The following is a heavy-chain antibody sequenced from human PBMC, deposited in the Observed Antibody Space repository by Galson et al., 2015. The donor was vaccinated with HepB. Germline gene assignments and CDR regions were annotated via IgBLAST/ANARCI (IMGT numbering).Heavy chain of an antibody. D-gene: IGHD3-3*01. CDR1: GFTFSSYW. CDR3: ARPLTYYDFWSAYSAFDYYYMDV. CDR2: IDSDGSST. Sequence: SLRLSCAASGFTFSSYWMHWVRQAPGKGLVWVSSIDSDGSSTAYADSVKGRFTISRDNAKNTLYLQMNSLRAEDAAVYYCARPLTYYDFWSAYSAFDYYYMDVWGKGTTVTVSS. J-gene: IGHJ6*03. V-gene: IGHV3-74*01.